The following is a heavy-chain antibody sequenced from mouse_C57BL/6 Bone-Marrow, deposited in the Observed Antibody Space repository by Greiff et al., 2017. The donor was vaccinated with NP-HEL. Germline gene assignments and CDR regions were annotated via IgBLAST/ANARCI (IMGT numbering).Heavy chain of an antibody. Sequence: VHVKQSGPELVKPGASVKISCKASGYSFTGYYMNWVKQSPEKSLEWIGEINPSTGGTTYNQKFKAKATLTVDKSSSTAYMQLKSLTSEDSAVYYCARGTVVATSDYWGQGTTLTVSS. CDR1: GYSFTGYY. D-gene: IGHD1-1*01. J-gene: IGHJ2*01. CDR3: ARGTVVATSDY. V-gene: IGHV1-42*01. CDR2: INPSTGGT.